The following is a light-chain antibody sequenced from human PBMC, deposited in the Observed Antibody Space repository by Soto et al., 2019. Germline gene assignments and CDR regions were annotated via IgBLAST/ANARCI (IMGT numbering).Light chain of an antibody. CDR1: SGHSSYA. J-gene: IGLJ2*01. V-gene: IGLV4-69*01. Sequence: QPVLTQSPSASASLGASVKLTCTLRSGHSSYAIAWHQQQSEKGPRYLMKLNSDGSHRKGDGIPDRFSGSSSGAERYLTISSLQAEDEADYYCQTWGTDTVVFGGGTQLTVL. CDR2: LNSDGSH. CDR3: QTWGTDTVV.